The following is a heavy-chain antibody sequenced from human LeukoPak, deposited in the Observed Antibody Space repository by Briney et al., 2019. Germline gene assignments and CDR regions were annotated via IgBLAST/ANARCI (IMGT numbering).Heavy chain of an antibody. V-gene: IGHV3-21*04. CDR2: ISSTSRYT. CDR3: AKATHVLLWFGELIDAFDI. Sequence: PGGSLRLSCATSGFTFSHYWMSWVRQAPGKGLEWVSSISSTSRYTYYADSVKGRFTISRDNAKNSLYLQMNSLRAEDTALYYCAKATHVLLWFGELIDAFDIWGQGTMVTVSS. D-gene: IGHD3-10*01. J-gene: IGHJ3*02. CDR1: GFTFSHYW.